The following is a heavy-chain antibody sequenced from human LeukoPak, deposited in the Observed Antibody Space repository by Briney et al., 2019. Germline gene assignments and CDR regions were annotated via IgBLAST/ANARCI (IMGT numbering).Heavy chain of an antibody. CDR3: ARQTGSGLFILP. D-gene: IGHD3/OR15-3a*01. J-gene: IGHJ4*02. V-gene: IGHV4-38-2*02. CDR1: GYSISTGYY. CDR2: IYYSGST. Sequence: SETLSLTCTVSGYSISTGYYWGWIRQPPGKGLEWIGSIYYSGSTYYNPSLKSRVTISVDTSKNQFSLKLTSVTAADTAVYYCARQTGSGLFILPGGQGTLVTVSS.